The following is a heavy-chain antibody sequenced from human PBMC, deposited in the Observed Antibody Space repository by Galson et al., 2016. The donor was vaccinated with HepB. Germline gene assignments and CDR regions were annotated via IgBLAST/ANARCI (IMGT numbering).Heavy chain of an antibody. Sequence: LRLSCAASGFTFSSYAMSWVRQAPGKGLEWVSSISGDGAPYYVDSMKGRFTISRDNSKDTRYLQMISMRAEDTAVYYCARDRGFYSSTWDWGQGTLVTVSS. CDR1: GFTFSSYA. CDR3: ARDRGFYSSTWD. CDR2: ISGDGAP. V-gene: IGHV3-23*01. D-gene: IGHD2-2*01. J-gene: IGHJ4*02.